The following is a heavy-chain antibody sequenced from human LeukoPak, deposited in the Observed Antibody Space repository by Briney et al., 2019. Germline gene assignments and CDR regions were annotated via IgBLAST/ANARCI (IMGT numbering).Heavy chain of an antibody. V-gene: IGHV3-48*03. D-gene: IGHD3-10*02. CDR3: AELGITMIGGV. CDR2: ISSSDSTI. Sequence: GGSLRLSCAASGFTFSSYEMNWVRQAPGKGLEWVSYISSSDSTIYYADSVKGRFTISRDNAKNSLYLQVNSLRAEDTAVYYCAELGITMIGGVWGKGTTVTISS. CDR1: GFTFSSYE. J-gene: IGHJ6*04.